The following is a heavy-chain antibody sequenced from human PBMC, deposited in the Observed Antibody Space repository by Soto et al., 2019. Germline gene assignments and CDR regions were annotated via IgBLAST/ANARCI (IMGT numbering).Heavy chain of an antibody. CDR1: GYTSTSYA. V-gene: IGHV1-3*01. CDR2: INAGNGNT. J-gene: IGHJ4*02. CDR3: ARVSTIFGVVIVFDY. Sequence: AASVKVSCKASGYTSTSYAMHWVRQAPGQRLEWMGWINAGNGNTKYSQKFQGRVTITRDTSASTAYMELSSLRSEDTAVYYCARVSTIFGVVIVFDYWGQGTLVTVSS. D-gene: IGHD3-3*01.